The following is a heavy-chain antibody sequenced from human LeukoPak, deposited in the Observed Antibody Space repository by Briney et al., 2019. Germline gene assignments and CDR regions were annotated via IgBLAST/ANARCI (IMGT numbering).Heavy chain of an antibody. V-gene: IGHV4-59*01. CDR3: AREDRDPYYYYYMDV. CDR2: IYYSGST. D-gene: IGHD2-15*01. CDR1: GGSISSYY. J-gene: IGHJ6*03. Sequence: PSETLSLTCTVSGGSISSYYWSWIRQPPGKGLEWIGYIYYSGSTNYNPSLKSRVTISVDTSKNQFSLKLSSVTAADTAVYYCAREDRDPYYYYYMDVWGKGTTVTVSS.